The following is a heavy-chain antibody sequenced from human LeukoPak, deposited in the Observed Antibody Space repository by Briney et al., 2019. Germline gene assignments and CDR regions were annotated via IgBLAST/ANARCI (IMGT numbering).Heavy chain of an antibody. D-gene: IGHD5-12*01. Sequence: ASVKVSRKGSGGTFSSYAIRWVRQAPGQVLEWMGRIIPILGIANYAQKFQGRVTITADKSTSTAYMELRSLRSDDTAVYYCARVVSGYDSNYHYYYMDIWGKGTTVTVSS. V-gene: IGHV1-69*04. CDR3: ARVVSGYDSNYHYYYMDI. CDR2: IIPILGIA. J-gene: IGHJ6*03. CDR1: GGTFSSYA.